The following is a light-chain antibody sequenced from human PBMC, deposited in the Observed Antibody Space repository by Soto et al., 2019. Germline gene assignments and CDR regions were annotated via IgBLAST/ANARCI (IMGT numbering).Light chain of an antibody. J-gene: IGKJ1*01. CDR3: QQYGDSPQT. Sequence: EVVLTQSPGTLSLSPGERATLSCRASQSVGSSLSWYQQKPGQAPRLLFYGASSRATAIPDRFSGSGFGTDFTLTITRLEPEDFEVYYCQQYGDSPQTFGPGTKVEI. V-gene: IGKV3-20*01. CDR2: GAS. CDR1: QSVGSS.